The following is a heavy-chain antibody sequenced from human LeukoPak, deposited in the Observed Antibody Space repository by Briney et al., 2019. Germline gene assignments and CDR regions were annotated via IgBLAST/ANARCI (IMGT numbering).Heavy chain of an antibody. J-gene: IGHJ4*02. CDR2: ISSSSSTI. CDR3: ARPGYFGY. Sequence: GGSLRLSCAASGFAFSSYSMNWVRQAPGKGLEWVSYISSSSSTIYYADSVKGRFTISRDNAKNSLYLQMNSLRAEDTAVYYCARPGYFGYWGQGTLVTVSS. CDR1: GFAFSSYS. V-gene: IGHV3-48*01.